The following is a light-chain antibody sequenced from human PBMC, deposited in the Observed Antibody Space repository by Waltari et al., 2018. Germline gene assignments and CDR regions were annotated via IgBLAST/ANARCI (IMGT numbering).Light chain of an antibody. CDR1: SSNIGSKS. Sequence: QSVLTQPPSASGTPGQRVSISCSGSSSNIGSKSVNWYQQVPGTAPKLLIYSTNQRTSGVPDRFSGSKSGTSASVAISGLQSEDEADYYCATWDDSLNGLFGGGTKLTVL. CDR2: STN. J-gene: IGLJ2*01. CDR3: ATWDDSLNGL. V-gene: IGLV1-44*01.